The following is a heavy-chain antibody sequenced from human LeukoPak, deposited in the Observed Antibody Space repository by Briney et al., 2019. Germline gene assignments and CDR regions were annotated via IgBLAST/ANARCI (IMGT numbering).Heavy chain of an antibody. CDR1: GGSIRSSNSF. CDR2: IYYNGNT. D-gene: IGHD2-15*01. Sequence: PSETLSLTCSVSGGSIRSSNSFWGWILQPPGERLEWIATIYYNGNTYYNPSLQSRVTISVDTSTNQFSLKLNSVIAADTAVYYCARATVAPSSYFFDHWGQGTLVTVSS. CDR3: ARATVAPSSYFFDH. V-gene: IGHV4-39*07. J-gene: IGHJ4*02.